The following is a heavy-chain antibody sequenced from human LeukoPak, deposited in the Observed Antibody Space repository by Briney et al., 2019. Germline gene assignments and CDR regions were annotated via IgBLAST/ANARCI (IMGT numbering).Heavy chain of an antibody. CDR1: GYTFNRYD. CDR3: ERANGDYDY. D-gene: IGHD4-17*01. J-gene: IGHJ4*02. V-gene: IGHV1-8*01. Sequence: ASVKVSCKASGYTFNRYDINWVRQATGQGLEWMGWMNPNSGNRGYAQKFQGRVTMTTNPSISTAYMELSSLRSEDTAVYYCERANGDYDYWGQGTLVTVSS. CDR2: MNPNSGNR.